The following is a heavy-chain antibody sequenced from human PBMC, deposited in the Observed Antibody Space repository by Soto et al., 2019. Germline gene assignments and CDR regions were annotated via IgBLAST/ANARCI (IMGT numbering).Heavy chain of an antibody. D-gene: IGHD2-15*01. CDR3: ASWPKQSRYCSGGSCLTGWFDP. CDR1: GGSISSSSYY. J-gene: IGHJ5*02. Sequence: QLQLQESGPGLVKPSETLSLTCTVSGGSISSSSYYWGWIRQPPGKGLEWIGSIYYSGSTYYNPSLKSRVTISVDTSKNQFSLKLSSVTAADTAVYYCASWPKQSRYCSGGSCLTGWFDPWGQGTLVTVSS. V-gene: IGHV4-39*01. CDR2: IYYSGST.